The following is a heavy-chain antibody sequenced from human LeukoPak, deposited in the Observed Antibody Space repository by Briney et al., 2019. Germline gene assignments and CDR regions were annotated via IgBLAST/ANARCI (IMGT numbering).Heavy chain of an antibody. V-gene: IGHV4-34*01. CDR2: INHSGST. CDR1: GGSFSGYY. D-gene: IGHD5-18*01. J-gene: IGHJ4*02. CDR3: ASGYSYGYVTGY. Sequence: SETLSLTCAVYGGSFSGYYWSWIRQPPGKGLEWIGEINHSGSTNYNPSLKSRDTISVDTSKNQFSLKLSSVTAADTAVYYCASGYSYGYVTGYWGQGTLVTVSS.